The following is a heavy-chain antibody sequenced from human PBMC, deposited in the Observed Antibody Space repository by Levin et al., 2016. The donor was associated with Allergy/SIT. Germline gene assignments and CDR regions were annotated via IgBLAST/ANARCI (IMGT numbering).Heavy chain of an antibody. J-gene: IGHJ4*02. D-gene: IGHD6-13*01. Sequence: RQAPGKGLEWIGEINHSGSTNYNPSLKSRVTISVDTSKNQFSLKLSSVTAADTAVYYCARSPWGQQLGGSIDYWGQGTLVTSPQ. V-gene: IGHV4-34*01. CDR2: INHSGST. CDR3: ARSPWGQQLGGSIDY.